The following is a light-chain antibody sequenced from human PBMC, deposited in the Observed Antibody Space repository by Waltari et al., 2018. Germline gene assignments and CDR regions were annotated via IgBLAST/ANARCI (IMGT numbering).Light chain of an antibody. CDR2: FND. Sequence: QSVLTQPPSASGTPGQRVTISCSGSRSNIGQNTVNWYQQLPGTAPKLVIYFNDQRPSGVPDRFSGSKSGTSASLAISGLQSEDEADFHCAVWDDSLNGLIFGGGTKLTVL. V-gene: IGLV1-44*01. J-gene: IGLJ2*01. CDR3: AVWDDSLNGLI. CDR1: RSNIGQNT.